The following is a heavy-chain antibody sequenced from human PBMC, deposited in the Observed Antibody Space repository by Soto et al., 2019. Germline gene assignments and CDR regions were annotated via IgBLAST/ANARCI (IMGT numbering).Heavy chain of an antibody. J-gene: IGHJ6*03. CDR1: GGSISSGGYY. Sequence: QVQLQESGPGLVKPSQTLSLTCTVSGGSISSGGYYWSWIRQHPGTGLEWIGYIYYSGSTYYNPSLKSRVTISVDTSKNQFSLKLSSVTAADTAVYYCARAPYDFWSGGPPDYYYYMDVWGKGTTVTVSS. D-gene: IGHD3-3*01. CDR2: IYYSGST. V-gene: IGHV4-31*03. CDR3: ARAPYDFWSGGPPDYYYYMDV.